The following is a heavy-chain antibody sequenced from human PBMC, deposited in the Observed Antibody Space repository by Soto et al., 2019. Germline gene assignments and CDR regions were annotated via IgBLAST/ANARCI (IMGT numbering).Heavy chain of an antibody. CDR1: GYTFTDYN. Sequence: QVHLEQSGAAVLQPGASVKVSCKASGYTFTDYNLHWVRQAPGQGLEWVGWINTGNGNTKYSAKFQGRVTISRETSANTASLELHSLKSDDTAVYFCARLQRFVEGLPGGLDSWGQGTLVTVSS. CDR3: ARLQRFVEGLPGGLDS. J-gene: IGHJ4*02. D-gene: IGHD3-3*01. V-gene: IGHV1-3*04. CDR2: INTGNGNT.